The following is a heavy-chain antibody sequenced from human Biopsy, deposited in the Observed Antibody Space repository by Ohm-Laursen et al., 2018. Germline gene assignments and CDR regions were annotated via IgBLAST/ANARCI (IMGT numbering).Heavy chain of an antibody. CDR2: ISWNSDDI. CDR3: AKDLGLNYSDRFLFYYGMDV. V-gene: IGHV3-9*01. Sequence: SLRLSCSASGFTFADYAIHWVRQVPGKGLEWVSGISWNSDDIGYADSVKGRFTISRDNARNALHLQMNSLRTEDTALYYCAKDLGLNYSDRFLFYYGMDVWGRGTTVTVSS. J-gene: IGHJ6*02. CDR1: GFTFADYA. D-gene: IGHD4-17*01.